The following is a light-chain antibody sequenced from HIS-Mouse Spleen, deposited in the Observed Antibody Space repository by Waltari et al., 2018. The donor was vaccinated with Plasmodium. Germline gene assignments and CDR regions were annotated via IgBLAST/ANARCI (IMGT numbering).Light chain of an antibody. J-gene: IGKJ3*01. CDR3: QQYNNWSFT. V-gene: IGKV3-15*01. CDR1: QSVSSN. Sequence: DIVMTQSPATLSVSPGERATLSCRASQSVSSNLAWYQQKPGQAPRRRIYGASTRSTGIPARCSGSGSGTEFTLTISSLQSEDFAVYYCQQYNNWSFTFGPGTKVDIK. CDR2: GAS.